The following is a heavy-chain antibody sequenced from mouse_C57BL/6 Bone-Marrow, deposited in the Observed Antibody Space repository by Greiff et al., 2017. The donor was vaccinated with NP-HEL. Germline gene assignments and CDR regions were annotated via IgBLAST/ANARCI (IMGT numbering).Heavy chain of an antibody. CDR2: IRNKANGYTP. CDR3: ARYPVV. Sequence: EVKLMESGGGLVQPGGSLSLSCAASGFTFTDYYMSWVRQPPGKALEWLGFIRNKANGYTPEYSASVKGRFTISSDNSQSILYLQMNALRADDSATYYCARYPVVWGTGTTVTVSS. V-gene: IGHV7-3*01. CDR1: GFTFTDYY. J-gene: IGHJ1*03.